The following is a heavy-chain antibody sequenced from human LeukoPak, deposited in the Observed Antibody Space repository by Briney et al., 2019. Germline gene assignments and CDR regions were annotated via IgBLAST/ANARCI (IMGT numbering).Heavy chain of an antibody. CDR3: ARAGVAGMDV. CDR1: GFTFSSFA. V-gene: IGHV3-48*03. Sequence: PGASLRLSCAASGFTFSSFAMSWVRQAPGKGLEWVSYISSSGSTIYYADSVKGRFTISRDNAKNSLYLQMNSLRAEDTAVYYCARAGVAGMDVWGQGTTVTVSS. CDR2: ISSSGSTI. D-gene: IGHD2-15*01. J-gene: IGHJ6*02.